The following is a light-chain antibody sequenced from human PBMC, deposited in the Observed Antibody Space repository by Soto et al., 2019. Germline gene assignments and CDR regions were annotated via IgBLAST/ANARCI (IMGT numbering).Light chain of an antibody. Sequence: QSALTQSRSVSGSPGQSVTISCTGTSSDVGGYSYVSWFQQHPGKAPKLMIYDVSKRPSGVPDRFSCSKSGNTASLTISGLQAEEEGDYYCCSFAGSYTLYVFGTGTKLTVL. CDR3: CSFAGSYTLYV. CDR2: DVS. V-gene: IGLV2-11*01. CDR1: SSDVGGYSY. J-gene: IGLJ1*01.